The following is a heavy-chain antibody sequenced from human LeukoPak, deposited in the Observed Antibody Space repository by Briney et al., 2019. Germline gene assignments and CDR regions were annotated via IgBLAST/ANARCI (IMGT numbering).Heavy chain of an antibody. D-gene: IGHD7-27*01. Sequence: PGGSLRLSCAASGFTFSSNAMTWVRQAPGKGLEWVSSISDSGGSTYYADSVRGRFTISRDNSKNTLYLQMNSLRAEDTAVYYCAKPWGPNWGSLCFDYWGQGTLVTVSS. CDR2: ISDSGGST. CDR3: AKPWGPNWGSLCFDY. V-gene: IGHV3-23*01. CDR1: GFTFSSNA. J-gene: IGHJ4*02.